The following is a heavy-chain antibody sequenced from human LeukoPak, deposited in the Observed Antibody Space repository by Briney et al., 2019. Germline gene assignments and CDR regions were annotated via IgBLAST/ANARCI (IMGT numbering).Heavy chain of an antibody. CDR1: GGSISTYY. Sequence: SETLSLTCAVSGGSISTYYWSWIRQPPGKGLEWIGYIYYSGSTNYNPSLKSRVTISVDTSKNQFSLNVSSVTAADTAVYYCARGLEWELPFDYWGQGTLVTVSS. CDR3: ARGLEWELPFDY. V-gene: IGHV4-59*01. D-gene: IGHD1-26*01. CDR2: IYYSGST. J-gene: IGHJ4*02.